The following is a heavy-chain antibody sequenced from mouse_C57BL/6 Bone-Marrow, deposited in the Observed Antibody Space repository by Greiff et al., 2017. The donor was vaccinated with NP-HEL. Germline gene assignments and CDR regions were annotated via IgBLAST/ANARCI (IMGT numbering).Heavy chain of an antibody. D-gene: IGHD2-3*01. CDR2: ITHSGET. V-gene: IGHV12-3*01. Sequence: VKLMESGPGLVKPSQSLFLTCSITGFPITSGYYWIWIRQSPGKPLEWMGYITHSGETFYNPSLQSPISITREPSKNQFFLQLNSVTTEDTAMYYCAGDYDGYWYFDVWGTGTTVTVSS. CDR3: AGDYDGYWYFDV. J-gene: IGHJ1*03. CDR1: GFPITSGYY.